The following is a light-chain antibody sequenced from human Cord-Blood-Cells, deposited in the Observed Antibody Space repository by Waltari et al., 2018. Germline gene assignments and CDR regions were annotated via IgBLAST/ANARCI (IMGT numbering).Light chain of an antibody. CDR1: SSDVGGYNY. CDR3: SSYTSSSTLVV. V-gene: IGLV2-14*01. CDR2: DVS. Sequence: QSALTQPASVSGSPGPSITISCTGTSSDVGGYNYFSWYQQHPGKAPKLMIYDVSNRPSGGSKRFSGSKSGNTASLTISGLQAEDEADYYCSSYTSSSTLVVFGGGTKLTVL. J-gene: IGLJ2*01.